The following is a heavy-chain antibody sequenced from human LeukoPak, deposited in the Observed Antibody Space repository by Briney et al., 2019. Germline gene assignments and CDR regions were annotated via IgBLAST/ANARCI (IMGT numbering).Heavy chain of an antibody. CDR1: GFTFSSYG. Sequence: PGGSLRLSCAASGFTFSSYGMHWVRQAPGKGLEWVAVIWYDGSNKYYADSVKGRFTISRDNSKNTLYLQMNSLRAKDTAVYYCARASQVVVYYYYGMDVWGQGTTVTVSS. CDR3: ARASQVVVYYYYGMDV. V-gene: IGHV3-33*01. CDR2: IWYDGSNK. D-gene: IGHD2-15*01. J-gene: IGHJ6*02.